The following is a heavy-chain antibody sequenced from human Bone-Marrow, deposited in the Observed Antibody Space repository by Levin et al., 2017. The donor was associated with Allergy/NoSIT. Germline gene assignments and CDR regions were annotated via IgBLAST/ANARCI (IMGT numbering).Heavy chain of an antibody. CDR3: ARRSTTGIFGIFVIDAFDF. CDR1: GYSFSSYW. CDR2: IEPSDSNT. J-gene: IGHJ3*01. D-gene: IGHD3-3*01. Sequence: PGESLKISCKGSGYSFSSYWITWVRQMPGKGLEWMGRIEPSDSNTDYNPSFQGHVTMSVDKSSNTAFLQWNRLKASDTGMYYCARRSTTGIFGIFVIDAFDFWGQGTMITVSS. V-gene: IGHV5-10-1*01.